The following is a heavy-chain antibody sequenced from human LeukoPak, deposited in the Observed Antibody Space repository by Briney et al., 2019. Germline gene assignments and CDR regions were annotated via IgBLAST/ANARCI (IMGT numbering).Heavy chain of an antibody. CDR3: AKGRGLMVSLPYQVL. CDR2: ISGSGGST. J-gene: IGHJ3*01. Sequence: GGSLRLSCAASGFTFSSYAMSWVRQAPGKGLEWVSAISGSGGSTYYADSVKGRFTISRDNSKNTLYLQMNSLRAEDTAVYYCAKGRGLMVSLPYQVLWGQGTMVTVSS. V-gene: IGHV3-23*01. D-gene: IGHD2-8*01. CDR1: GFTFSSYA.